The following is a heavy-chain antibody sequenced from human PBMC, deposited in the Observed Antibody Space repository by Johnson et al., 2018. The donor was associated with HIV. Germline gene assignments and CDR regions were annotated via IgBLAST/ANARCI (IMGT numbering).Heavy chain of an antibody. D-gene: IGHD7-27*01. CDR2: IGTAGDT. CDR1: GFTFSSYA. J-gene: IGHJ3*02. CDR3: ASGDELGDDAFDI. Sequence: VHLVESGGGVVQPGRSLRLSCAASGFTFSSYAMHWVRQAPGKGLEWVSAIGTAGDTYYPGSVKGRFTISRENAKNSLYLQMNSLRAEDTALYYCASGDELGDDAFDIWGQGTMVTVSS. V-gene: IGHV3-13*01.